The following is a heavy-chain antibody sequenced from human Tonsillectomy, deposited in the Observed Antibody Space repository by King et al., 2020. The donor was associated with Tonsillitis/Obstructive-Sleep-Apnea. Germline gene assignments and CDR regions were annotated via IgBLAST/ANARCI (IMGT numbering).Heavy chain of an antibody. V-gene: IGHV4-34*01. CDR1: GGSISGYY. J-gene: IGHJ6*02. CDR2: INDGGNT. CDR3: ARGSYNYNAMDV. Sequence: VQLQQWGAGLLKPSETLSLTCAVYGGSISGYYWSWIRQPPGKGLEWIGEINDGGNTNYNPSLKSRVTIPVDTSKNQFALNLSSATAADTAVYYCARGSYNYNAMDVWGQGTTVTVSS.